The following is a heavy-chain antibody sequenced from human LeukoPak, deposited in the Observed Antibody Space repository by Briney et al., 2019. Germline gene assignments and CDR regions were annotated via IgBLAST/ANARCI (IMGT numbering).Heavy chain of an antibody. V-gene: IGHV3-7*01. CDR1: GFTFSSYW. J-gene: IGHJ3*02. CDR3: ARDRYYYDSSGYPLDAFDI. Sequence: GGSLRLSCAASGFTFSSYWMSWVRQAPGKGLEWVANIKQDGSEKYYVDSVKGRFTISRDNAKNSLYLQMNSLRAEDTAVYYCARDRYYYDSSGYPLDAFDIWGRGTMVTVSS. CDR2: IKQDGSEK. D-gene: IGHD3-22*01.